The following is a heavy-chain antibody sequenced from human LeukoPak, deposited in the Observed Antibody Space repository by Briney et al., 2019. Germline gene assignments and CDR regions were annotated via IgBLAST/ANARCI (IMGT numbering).Heavy chain of an antibody. CDR1: GYTFTGYY. J-gene: IGHJ3*02. V-gene: IGHV1-2*06. D-gene: IGHD2-21*01. Sequence: ASVKVSXKASGYTFTGYYMHWVRQAPGQGLEWMGRINPNSGGTNYAQKFQGRVTMTRDTSISTAYMELSRLRSDDTAVYYCARDVVVGNAFDIWGQGTMVTVSS. CDR3: ARDVVVGNAFDI. CDR2: INPNSGGT.